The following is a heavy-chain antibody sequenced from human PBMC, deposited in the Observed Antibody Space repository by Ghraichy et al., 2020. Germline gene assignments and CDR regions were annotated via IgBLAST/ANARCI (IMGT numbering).Heavy chain of an antibody. CDR2: ISGSGGST. J-gene: IGHJ4*02. Sequence: GGSLRLSCAASGFTFSSYAMSWVRQAPGKGLEWVSAISGSGGSTYYADSVKGRFTISRDNSKNTLYLQMNSLRAEDTAVYYCAKWGRITIFGVVIRGSHFDYWGQGTLVTVSS. CDR1: GFTFSSYA. CDR3: AKWGRITIFGVVIRGSHFDY. V-gene: IGHV3-23*01. D-gene: IGHD3-3*01.